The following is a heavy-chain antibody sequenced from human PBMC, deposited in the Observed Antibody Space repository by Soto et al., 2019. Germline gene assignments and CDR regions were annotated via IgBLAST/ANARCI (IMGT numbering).Heavy chain of an antibody. CDR1: GGSISSGDYY. D-gene: IGHD3-22*01. V-gene: IGHV4-30-4*01. CDR3: ARGSYYYDSSGYYNY. Sequence: SETLSLTCTVSGGSISSGDYYWSWIRQPPGKGLEWIGYIYYSGSTYYNPSLKSRVTISVDTSKNQFSLKLSSVTAADTSVFYCARGSYYYDSSGYYNYWGQGTLVTVSS. J-gene: IGHJ4*02. CDR2: IYYSGST.